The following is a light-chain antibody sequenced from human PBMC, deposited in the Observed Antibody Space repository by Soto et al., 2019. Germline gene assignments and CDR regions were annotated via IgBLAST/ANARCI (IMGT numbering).Light chain of an antibody. CDR3: CSYAGSRWM. CDR1: SDDIGSFNL. CDR2: EVY. Sequence: QAVVTQPASVSGSPGQSITFSCTGSSDDIGSFNLVSWYQQYPGKAPKLILYEVYKRPLGVSDRFSGSKSGSTASLTISGLQAEDEADYHCCSYAGSRWMFGGGTQLTVL. J-gene: IGLJ3*02. V-gene: IGLV2-23*02.